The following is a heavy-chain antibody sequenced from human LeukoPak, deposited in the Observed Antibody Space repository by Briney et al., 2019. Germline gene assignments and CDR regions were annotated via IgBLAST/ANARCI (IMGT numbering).Heavy chain of an antibody. CDR3: AKDSGRPHDAFDI. Sequence: SETLSLTCAVSGGSISSYYWSWIRQAPGKGLEWIGYIYYSGSTNYNPSLKSRVTISVDTSWNQFSLRLSSVTAADTAVYYCAKDSGRPHDAFDIWGQGTMVTVSS. CDR1: GGSISSYY. J-gene: IGHJ3*02. CDR2: IYYSGST. D-gene: IGHD1-1*01. V-gene: IGHV4-59*01.